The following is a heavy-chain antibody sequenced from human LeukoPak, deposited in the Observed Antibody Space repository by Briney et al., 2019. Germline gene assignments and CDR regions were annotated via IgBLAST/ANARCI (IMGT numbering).Heavy chain of an antibody. CDR1: GFTFSSYA. D-gene: IGHD2-2*01. CDR3: AKDHAVLVLVPTTLY. CDR2: ISGSGGST. J-gene: IGHJ4*02. V-gene: IGHV3-23*01. Sequence: GGSLRLSCAASGFTFSSYAMSWVRQAPGKGLEWVSAISGSGGSTYYADSVKGRFTISRDNSKSTLYLQMNGLRAEDTAVYYCAKDHAVLVLVPTTLYWGQGTLVTVSS.